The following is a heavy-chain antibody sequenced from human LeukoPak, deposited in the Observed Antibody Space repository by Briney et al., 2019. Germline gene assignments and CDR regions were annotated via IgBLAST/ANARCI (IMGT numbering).Heavy chain of an antibody. V-gene: IGHV4-4*07. CDR2: IYTSGTT. Sequence: SETLSLTCTVSGGSIDSYHWSWIRHPAGRGLEWIGRIYTSGTTNYKPSLKSRVTISVDTSQNQFSLNVSSVTAADTAIYYCARVSWFPGTSYYYMDVWGKGTTVTVSS. D-gene: IGHD1-1*01. CDR1: GGSIDSYH. J-gene: IGHJ6*03. CDR3: ARVSWFPGTSYYYMDV.